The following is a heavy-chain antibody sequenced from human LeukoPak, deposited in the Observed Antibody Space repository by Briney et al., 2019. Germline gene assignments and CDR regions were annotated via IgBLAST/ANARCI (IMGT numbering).Heavy chain of an antibody. Sequence: ASVRVTCKASGYTFISYFMHWVRQAPGQGLEWMGVVNPSSGSTTYSQKFQGRVTMTRDTSTSTVYMDLGSLRSDDTAVYYCARAVALRGGNWFDPWGQGTLVTVSS. CDR3: ARAVALRGGNWFDP. CDR1: GYTFISYF. V-gene: IGHV1-46*01. J-gene: IGHJ5*02. CDR2: VNPSSGST. D-gene: IGHD4-23*01.